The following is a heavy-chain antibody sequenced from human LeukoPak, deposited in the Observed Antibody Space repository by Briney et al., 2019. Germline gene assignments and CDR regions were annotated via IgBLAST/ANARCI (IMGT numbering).Heavy chain of an antibody. Sequence: GGSLRLSCAASGFTFSSYGMHCVRQAPGKGLEWVSAISGTGGSTYYADSVKGRFTIARDNSKNTLYLQMNSLRAEDTAVYYCPPGCRSTSRNMDYFDYWGQGTLVTVSS. V-gene: IGHV3-23*01. CDR1: GFTFSSYG. D-gene: IGHD2-2*02. CDR2: ISGTGGST. CDR3: PPGCRSTSRNMDYFDY. J-gene: IGHJ4*02.